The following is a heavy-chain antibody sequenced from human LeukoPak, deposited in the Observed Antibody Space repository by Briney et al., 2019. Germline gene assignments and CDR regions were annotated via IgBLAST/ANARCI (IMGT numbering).Heavy chain of an antibody. CDR1: GFTFDDYA. CDR3: AKEGYGYGDYPLGGYYYYGMDV. V-gene: IGHV3-9*01. Sequence: PGGSLRLPCAASGFTFDDYAMHWVRQAPGKGLEWVSGISWNSGSIGYADSVKGRFTISRDNAKNSLYLQMNSLRAEDTALYYCAKEGYGYGDYPLGGYYYYGMDVWGQGTTVTVSS. J-gene: IGHJ6*02. D-gene: IGHD4-17*01. CDR2: ISWNSGSI.